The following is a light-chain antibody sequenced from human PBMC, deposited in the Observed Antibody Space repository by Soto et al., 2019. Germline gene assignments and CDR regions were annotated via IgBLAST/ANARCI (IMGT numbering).Light chain of an antibody. CDR1: QSLLHSNLYNY. CDR3: MQRREFPIT. CDR2: TLS. V-gene: IGKV2-40*01. J-gene: IGKJ5*01. Sequence: ESVMTQYTISLPVTPGEPASISCRPSQSLLHSNLYNYLDWYLQKPGQSPQLLIYTLSSRASGVPDRFSGIGSRTDFTLKISRVEAEDVGVYYCMQRREFPITFCHGT.